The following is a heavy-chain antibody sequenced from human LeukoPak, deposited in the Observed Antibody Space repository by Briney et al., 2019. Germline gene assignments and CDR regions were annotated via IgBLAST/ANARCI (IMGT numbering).Heavy chain of an antibody. J-gene: IGHJ4*02. V-gene: IGHV3-23*01. CDR1: GFPFSSYA. D-gene: IGHD2-2*01. CDR3: AKIRIVVVPAAPDY. CDR2: ISGSGGST. Sequence: PGGSLRLSCAASGFPFSSYAMSWVRHAPGKGLEWVSSISGSGGSTYYADSVKGRFTISRDNSKNTLYLQMNSLRAEDTAVYYCAKIRIVVVPAAPDYWGQGTLVTVSS.